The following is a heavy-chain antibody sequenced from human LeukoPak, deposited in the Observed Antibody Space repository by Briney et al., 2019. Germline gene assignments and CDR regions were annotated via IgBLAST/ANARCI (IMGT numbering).Heavy chain of an antibody. CDR2: IWCGGSNK. V-gene: IGHV3-30*18. CDR3: AKDGYSYGLDDYYGMDV. J-gene: IGHJ6*02. CDR1: GFTFSSYG. Sequence: PGRSLRLSCAASGFTFSSYGMHWVRQAQGKGLEWVAVIWCGGSNKYYADSVKGRFTISRDNSKNTLYLQMNSLRAEDTAVYYCAKDGYSYGLDDYYGMDVWGQGTTVIVSS. D-gene: IGHD5-18*01.